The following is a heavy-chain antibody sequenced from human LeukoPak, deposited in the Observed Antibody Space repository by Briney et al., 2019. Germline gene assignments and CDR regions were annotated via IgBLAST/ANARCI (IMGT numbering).Heavy chain of an antibody. CDR3: ARGHSSSSFDY. V-gene: IGHV4-39*07. CDR2: INHSGST. D-gene: IGHD6-6*01. CDR1: GGSISSGDNY. Sequence: SETLSLTCTVSGGSISSGDNYWSWIRQPPGKGLEWIGEINHSGSTNYNPSLKSRVTISVDTSKNQFSLKLSSVTAADTAVYYCARGHSSSSFDYWGQGTLVTVSS. J-gene: IGHJ4*02.